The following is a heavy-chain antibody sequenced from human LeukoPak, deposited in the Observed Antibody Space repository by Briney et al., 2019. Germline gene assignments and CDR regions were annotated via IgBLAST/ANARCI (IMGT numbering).Heavy chain of an antibody. CDR1: GFTFSSYA. CDR3: ARDRSSNEYYFDY. J-gene: IGHJ4*02. V-gene: IGHV3-30-3*01. Sequence: PGGSLRLSCAASGFTFSSYAMHWVRQAPGKGLEWVAVISYGGSNKYYADSVKGRLTISRDNSKNTLYLQMNSLRDEDTAVYYCARDRSSNEYYFDYCGQGTLVTVSS. CDR2: ISYGGSNK. D-gene: IGHD2-2*01.